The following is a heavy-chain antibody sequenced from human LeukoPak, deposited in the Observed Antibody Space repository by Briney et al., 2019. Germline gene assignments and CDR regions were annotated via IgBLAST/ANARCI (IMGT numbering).Heavy chain of an antibody. CDR3: ARDGLWFGEAFDI. Sequence: SETLSLTCTVSGGSISSGSYYWSWIRQPAGKGLEWIGRIYTSGSTNYNPSLKSRVTISVDTSKNQFSLKLSSVTAADTAVYYCARDGLWFGEAFDIWGQGTMVTVSS. D-gene: IGHD3-10*01. CDR1: GGSISSGSYY. V-gene: IGHV4-61*02. J-gene: IGHJ3*02. CDR2: IYTSGST.